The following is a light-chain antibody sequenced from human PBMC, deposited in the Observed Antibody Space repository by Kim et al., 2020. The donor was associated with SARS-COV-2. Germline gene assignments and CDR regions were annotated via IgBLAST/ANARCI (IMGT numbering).Light chain of an antibody. Sequence: AVGHTVRITCQGDSRRSYYAIWYQQKPGQAPVLVIYGKNNRPSGIPDRFSGSSSGNTASLTITGAQAEDEADYCCNSRDSSGNHVVFGGGTQLTVL. CDR3: NSRDSSGNHVV. CDR2: GKN. J-gene: IGLJ2*01. CDR1: SRRSYY. V-gene: IGLV3-19*01.